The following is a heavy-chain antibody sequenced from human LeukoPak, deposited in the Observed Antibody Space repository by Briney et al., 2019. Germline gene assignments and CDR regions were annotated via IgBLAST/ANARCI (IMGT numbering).Heavy chain of an antibody. D-gene: IGHD2-21*02. V-gene: IGHV3-53*01. J-gene: IGHJ4*02. CDR1: GFTVSSNY. CDR2: IYSGGST. Sequence: GGSLRLSCAASGFTVSSNYMSRVRQAPGKGLEWVSVIYSGGSTYYADSVKGRFTISRDNSKNTLYLQMNSLRAEDTAVYYCARAPLVSYCGGDCYFDYWGQGTLVTVSS. CDR3: ARAPLVSYCGGDCYFDY.